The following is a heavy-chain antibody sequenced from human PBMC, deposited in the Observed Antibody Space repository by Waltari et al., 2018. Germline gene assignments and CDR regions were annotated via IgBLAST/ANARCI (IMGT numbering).Heavy chain of an antibody. D-gene: IGHD6-13*01. CDR1: GGTFSSYA. V-gene: IGHV1-69*12. Sequence: QVQLVQSGAEVKKPGSSVKVSCKASGGTFSSYAISWVRQAPGQGREWMGGIVPIFGTANYAQKFQGRVTITADESTSTAYMELSRLRSEDTAVYYWVSVAAAGSYYYYYMDVWGKGTTVTVSS. CDR3: VSVAAAGSYYYYYMDV. CDR2: IVPIFGTA. J-gene: IGHJ6*03.